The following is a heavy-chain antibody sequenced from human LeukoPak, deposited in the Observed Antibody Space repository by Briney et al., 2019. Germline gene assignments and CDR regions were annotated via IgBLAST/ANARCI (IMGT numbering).Heavy chain of an antibody. CDR2: MYPSGSV. CDR3: VRQGPGDNCR. CDR1: GFTLNTND. V-gene: IGHV3-66*02. J-gene: IGHJ4*01. Sequence: QSGGSLRLSCAASGFTLNTNDMNWVRQAPGKGLEWVSLMYPSGSVYYTDSVKGRFTVSRDISKNTMFLQMNTLRPDDTALYYCVRQGPGDNCRWGQGTLVTVSP. D-gene: IGHD4-23*01.